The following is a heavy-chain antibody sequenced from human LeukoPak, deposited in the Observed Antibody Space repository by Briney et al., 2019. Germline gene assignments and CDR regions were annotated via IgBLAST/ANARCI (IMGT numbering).Heavy chain of an antibody. Sequence: PGGSLRLSCAASGFTFSSYWMSWVRQAPGKGLEWVANIKQDGSEKYYVDSVKGRFTISRDNAKNSLYLQMNSLRAEDTAVYYCARGLQLWATYYYYYYMDVWGKGTTVTISS. CDR2: IKQDGSEK. CDR3: ARGLQLWATYYYYYYMDV. D-gene: IGHD5-18*01. J-gene: IGHJ6*03. V-gene: IGHV3-7*04. CDR1: GFTFSSYW.